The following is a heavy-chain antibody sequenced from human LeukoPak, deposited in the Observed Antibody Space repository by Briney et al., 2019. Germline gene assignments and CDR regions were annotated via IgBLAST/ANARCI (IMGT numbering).Heavy chain of an antibody. CDR2: ISYDGSNK. CDR3: ARAPTTYYFDY. V-gene: IGHV3-30*04. CDR1: GFTFSSYA. Sequence: SGGSPRLSCAASGFTFSSYAMHWVRQAPGKGLEWVAVISYDGSNKYYADSVKGRFTISRDNSKNTLYLQMNSLRAEDTAVYYCARAPTTYYFDYWGQGTLVTVSS. D-gene: IGHD4-11*01. J-gene: IGHJ4*02.